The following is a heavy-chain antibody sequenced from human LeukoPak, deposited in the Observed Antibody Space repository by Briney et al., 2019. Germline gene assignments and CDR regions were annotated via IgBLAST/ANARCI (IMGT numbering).Heavy chain of an antibody. CDR1: GFTFSAYT. CDR2: TSYDERST. J-gene: IGHJ3*02. CDR3: ARVLLRYCSTISCYIFDI. V-gene: IGHV3-30*01. Sequence: GGSLRLSCAASGFTFSAYTMHWVRQVPGKGLEWVAVTSYDERSTYSGDSVEGRFTVSRDNSKNTLYLQMNSLRVEDTAVYYCARVLLRYCSTISCYIFDIWGQGTRVTVSS. D-gene: IGHD2-2*02.